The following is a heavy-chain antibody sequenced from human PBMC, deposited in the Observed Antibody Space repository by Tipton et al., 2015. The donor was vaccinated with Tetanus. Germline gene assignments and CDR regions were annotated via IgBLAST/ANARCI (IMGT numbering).Heavy chain of an antibody. V-gene: IGHV3-23*01. CDR3: AREGQWLGSDAFDV. CDR1: GFTFSHFA. D-gene: IGHD6-19*01. J-gene: IGHJ3*01. Sequence: GSLRLSCVASGFTFSHFAVSWVRRAPGRGLEWVSSLSHDGGNIYYADFARGRFTISRDNSKNSLFLQMDGLRGDDTAVYYCAREGQWLGSDAFDVWGRGTMVTVSS. CDR2: LSHDGGNI.